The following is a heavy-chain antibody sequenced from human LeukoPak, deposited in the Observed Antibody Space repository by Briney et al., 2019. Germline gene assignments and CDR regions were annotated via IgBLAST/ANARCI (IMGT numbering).Heavy chain of an antibody. CDR2: IRYDGSNK. Sequence: PGGSLRLSCAASGFTFSTYGMHWVRQAPGKGLEWVAFIRYDGSNKYFADSVKGRFTISRDNSKKTLYLQMNSLRAEDTAVYYCAKDLGAVGAADYWGQGTLVTVSS. D-gene: IGHD1-26*01. J-gene: IGHJ4*02. V-gene: IGHV3-30*02. CDR1: GFTFSTYG. CDR3: AKDLGAVGAADY.